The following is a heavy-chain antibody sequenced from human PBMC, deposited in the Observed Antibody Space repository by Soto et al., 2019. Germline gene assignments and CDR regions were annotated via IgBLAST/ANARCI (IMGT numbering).Heavy chain of an antibody. CDR3: ARDPRPLWYFGY. J-gene: IGHJ4*02. CDR2: INPNSGEV. V-gene: IGHV1-2*06. Sequence: ASVKVSCKASGYTFIGYYIHWVRQAPGQGLEWMGRINPNSGEVTYGETFQGRVTMTRDTSNNTAYMELSRLRSDDTAVYYCARDPRPLWYFGYWGQGTLVTVSS. D-gene: IGHD6-6*01. CDR1: GYTFIGYY.